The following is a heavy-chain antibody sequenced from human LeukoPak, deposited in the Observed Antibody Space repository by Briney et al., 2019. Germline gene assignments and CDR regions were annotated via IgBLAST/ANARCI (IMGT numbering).Heavy chain of an antibody. CDR3: AKVLVGAEQFSPDDY. J-gene: IGHJ4*02. D-gene: IGHD1-26*01. CDR2: IRYDGSNK. V-gene: IGHV3-30*02. Sequence: PGGSLRLSCAASGFTFSSYGMYWVRQAPGKGLEWVAFIRYDGSNKYYADSVKGRFTISRDNSKNTLYLQMNSLRAEDTAVYYCAKVLVGAEQFSPDDYWGQGTLVTVSS. CDR1: GFTFSSYG.